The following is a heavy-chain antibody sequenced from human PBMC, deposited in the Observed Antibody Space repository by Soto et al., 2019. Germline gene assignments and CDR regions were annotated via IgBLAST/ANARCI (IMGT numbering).Heavy chain of an antibody. CDR2: ISGSGGST. V-gene: IGHV3-23*01. J-gene: IGHJ4*02. CDR3: AKIPHYDSSGLGYFDY. D-gene: IGHD3-22*01. Sequence: GGSLRLSCAASGFTFSSYAMSWVRQAPGKGLEWVSAISGSGGSTYYADSVKGRFTISRDNSKNTLYLQMNSLRAEDTAVYYCAKIPHYDSSGLGYFDYWGQGTLVTVSS. CDR1: GFTFSSYA.